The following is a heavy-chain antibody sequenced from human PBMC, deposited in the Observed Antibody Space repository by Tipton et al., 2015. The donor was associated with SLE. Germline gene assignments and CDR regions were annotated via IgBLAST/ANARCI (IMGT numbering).Heavy chain of an antibody. D-gene: IGHD2-2*01. Sequence: TLSLTCTVSGGSISSYYWSWIRQPPGKGLEWIWYIYYSGSTKYNPSLKSRVTISLDTSKNQVSLKLTSVTAADTAVYYCARVGCSNTNCLIRGWDVWGQGTTVTVSS. CDR3: ARVGCSNTNCLIRGWDV. CDR1: GGSISSYY. CDR2: IYYSGST. J-gene: IGHJ6*02. V-gene: IGHV4-59*01.